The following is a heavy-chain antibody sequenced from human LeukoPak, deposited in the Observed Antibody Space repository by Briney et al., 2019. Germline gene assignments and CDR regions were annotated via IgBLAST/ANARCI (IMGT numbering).Heavy chain of an antibody. CDR1: GFTFSSYA. CDR3: ARDGGGSSWYAGGEHFDY. Sequence: GGSLRLSCAASGFTFSSYAKHWVRQAPGKGLEWVAVISYDGSNKYYADSVKGRFTISRDNSKNTLYLQMNSLRAEDTAVYYCARDGGGSSWYAGGEHFDYWGQGTLVTVSS. V-gene: IGHV3-30-3*01. J-gene: IGHJ4*02. CDR2: ISYDGSNK. D-gene: IGHD6-13*01.